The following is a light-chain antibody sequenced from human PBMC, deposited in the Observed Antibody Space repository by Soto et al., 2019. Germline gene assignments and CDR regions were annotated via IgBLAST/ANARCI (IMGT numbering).Light chain of an antibody. V-gene: IGKV3-20*01. CDR1: QSVSIL. CDR3: QQHGSSLALT. CDR2: GAS. J-gene: IGKJ4*01. Sequence: EIVMTQSPATLSVSPGERATLSCRASQSVSILLAWYQQKPGQAPRLLIYGASNRATGIPARFSGSGSGTDFTLTISRLEPEDFAVYYCQQHGSSLALTFGGGTKVDIK.